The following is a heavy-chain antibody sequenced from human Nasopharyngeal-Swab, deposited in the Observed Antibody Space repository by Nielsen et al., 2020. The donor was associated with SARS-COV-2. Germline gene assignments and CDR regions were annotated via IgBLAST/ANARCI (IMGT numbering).Heavy chain of an antibody. Sequence: GESLKISCAASGFTFSSYAMSWVRQAPGKGLDWVSIISGSGDTTYYADSVRGRFTISRDDSRNTLYLQMNSLRVDDTALYYCAKDPYLSDGGKGFDHWGQGTLVTVSS. CDR3: AKDPYLSDGGKGFDH. D-gene: IGHD4-23*01. J-gene: IGHJ4*02. V-gene: IGHV3-23*01. CDR1: GFTFSSYA. CDR2: ISGSGDTT.